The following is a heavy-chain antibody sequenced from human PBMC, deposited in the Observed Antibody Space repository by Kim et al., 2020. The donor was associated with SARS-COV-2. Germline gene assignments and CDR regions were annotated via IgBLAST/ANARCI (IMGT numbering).Heavy chain of an antibody. CDR2: IYTSGST. CDR1: GGSISSGSYY. CDR3: ARGRAKGSGPYNWFDP. Sequence: SETLSLTCTVSGGSISSGSYYWSWIRQPAGKGLEWIGRIYTSGSTNYNPSLKSRVTISVDTSKNQFSLKLSSGTAADTAVYYCARGRAKGSGPYNWFDPWGQGTLVTVSS. V-gene: IGHV4-61*02. J-gene: IGHJ5*02. D-gene: IGHD3-10*01.